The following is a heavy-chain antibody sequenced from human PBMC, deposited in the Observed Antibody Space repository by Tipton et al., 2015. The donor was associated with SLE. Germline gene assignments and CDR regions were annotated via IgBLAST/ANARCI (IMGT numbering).Heavy chain of an antibody. Sequence: TLSLTCTVSGGSISSFYWSWIRQPPGKGLEWIGYVFYSGISNYNPSLKSRATISVGTSKNQFSLRLSSVTAADTAVYYCARAELGDFDYWGPGSLVTVSS. D-gene: IGHD7-27*01. V-gene: IGHV4-59*08. J-gene: IGHJ4*02. CDR1: GGSISSFY. CDR2: VFYSGIS. CDR3: ARAELGDFDY.